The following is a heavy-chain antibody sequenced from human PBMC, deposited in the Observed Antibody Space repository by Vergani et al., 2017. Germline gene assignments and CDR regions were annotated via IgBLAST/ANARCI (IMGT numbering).Heavy chain of an antibody. CDR3: ARQEYYYESSGYYGRDYYYGMDV. Sequence: QVQLQQWGAGLLKPSETLSLTCAVYGGSISSSSYYWGWIRQPPGKGLEWIGSIYYSGSTYYNPSLKSRVTISVDTSKNQFSLKLSSVTAADTAVYYCARQEYYYESSGYYGRDYYYGMDVWGQGTTVTVSS. CDR1: GGSISSSSYY. J-gene: IGHJ6*02. D-gene: IGHD3-22*01. V-gene: IGHV4-39*01. CDR2: IYYSGST.